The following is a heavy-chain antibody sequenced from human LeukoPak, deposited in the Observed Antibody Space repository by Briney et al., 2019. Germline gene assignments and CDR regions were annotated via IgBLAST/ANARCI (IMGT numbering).Heavy chain of an antibody. CDR1: GGSISSYY. CDR3: ARDLFDGYYYDSSGYYIFGY. V-gene: IGHV4-59*01. CDR2: IYYSGST. D-gene: IGHD3-22*01. Sequence: SGTLSLTCTVSGGSISSYYWSWIRQPPGKGLEWIGYIYYSGSTNYNPSLKSRVTISVDTSKNQFSLKLSSVTAADTAVYYCARDLFDGYYYDSSGYYIFGYWGQGTLVTVSS. J-gene: IGHJ4*02.